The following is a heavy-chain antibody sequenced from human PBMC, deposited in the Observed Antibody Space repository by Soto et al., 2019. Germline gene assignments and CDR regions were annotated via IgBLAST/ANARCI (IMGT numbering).Heavy chain of an antibody. CDR1: GEALGSGQSY. D-gene: IGHD3-10*01. CDR3: ARGRADSAGSSFGPSMDF. J-gene: IGHJ6*02. V-gene: IGHV4-61*01. CDR2: TFVTGAT. Sequence: QVQLQESGPGLVKSSETLSLICFVSGEALGSGQSYWNWIRQAPGKGLEWIGQTFVTGATKYSASLKSRVTMSADTSKSQISLTLSSVTAADSGTYFCARGRADSAGSSFGPSMDFWGQGTTVTVSS.